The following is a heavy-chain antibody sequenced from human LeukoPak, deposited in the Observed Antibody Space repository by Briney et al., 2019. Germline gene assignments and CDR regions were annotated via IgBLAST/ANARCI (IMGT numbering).Heavy chain of an antibody. D-gene: IGHD6-6*01. J-gene: IGHJ4*02. CDR2: VNHSGST. CDR3: ARDVPSIAALRYFDY. Sequence: SSETLSLTCAVYGGSFSGYYWSWIRQPPAKGLEWIGEVNHSGSTNYNPSLKSRVTISVDTSKNQFSLKLSSVTAADTAVYYCARDVPSIAALRYFDYWGQGTLVTVSS. V-gene: IGHV4-34*01. CDR1: GGSFSGYY.